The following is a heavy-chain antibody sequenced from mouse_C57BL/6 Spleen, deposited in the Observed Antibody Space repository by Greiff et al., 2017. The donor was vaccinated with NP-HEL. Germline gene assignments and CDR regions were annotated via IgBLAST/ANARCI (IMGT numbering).Heavy chain of an antibody. CDR2: IDPSDSYT. V-gene: IGHV1-50*01. Sequence: VQLQQPGAELVKPGASVKLSCKASGYTFTSYWMQWVKQRPGQGLEWIGEIDPSDSYTNYNQKFKGKATLTVDTSSSTAYMQLSSLTSEDSAVYYCARRSSYVYWGQGTTLTVSS. D-gene: IGHD1-1*01. CDR3: ARRSSYVY. CDR1: GYTFTSYW. J-gene: IGHJ2*01.